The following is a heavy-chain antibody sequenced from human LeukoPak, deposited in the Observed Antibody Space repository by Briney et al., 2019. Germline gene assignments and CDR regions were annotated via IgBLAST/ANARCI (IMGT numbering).Heavy chain of an antibody. CDR1: GFSLSTSGVG. CDR2: IYWHDDK. Sequence: NESGPTLVKPTQTLTLTCTFSGFSLSTSGVGVGWIRQPPGKALAWPALIYWHDDKRYIPSLKSRLTLTKDTYKNQALHTMTNMDPVDTATYYWAHRAGPFDCWRQRTLVTVS. V-gene: IGHV2-5*01. CDR3: AHRAGPFDC. D-gene: IGHD1-14*01. J-gene: IGHJ4*02.